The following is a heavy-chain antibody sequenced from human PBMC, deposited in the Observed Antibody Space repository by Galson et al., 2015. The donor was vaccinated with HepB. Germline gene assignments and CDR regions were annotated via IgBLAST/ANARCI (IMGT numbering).Heavy chain of an antibody. CDR2: MKQDGSEK. V-gene: IGHV3-7*04. CDR1: GFTFSSFW. Sequence: SLRLSCAASGFTFSSFWMHWVRQAPGKGLEWVANMKQDGSEKYYVDSVKGRFAISRDNAKNSLYLQMNSLRAEDTAVYYCARGGNALGEHWGQGTLVTVSS. J-gene: IGHJ4*02. CDR3: ARGGNALGEH. D-gene: IGHD3-16*01.